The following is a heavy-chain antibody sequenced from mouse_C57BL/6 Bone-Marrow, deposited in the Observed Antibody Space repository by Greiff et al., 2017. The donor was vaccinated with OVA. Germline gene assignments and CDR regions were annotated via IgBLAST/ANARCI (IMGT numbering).Heavy chain of an antibody. CDR2: INPSTGGT. CDR3: ANIYYDYDRVYAIEY. CDR1: GYSFTGYY. V-gene: IGHV1-42*01. D-gene: IGHD2-4*01. J-gene: IGHJ4*01. Sequence: VQLKESGPELVKPGASVKISCKASGYSFTGYYMNWVKQSPEKSLEWIGEINPSTGGTTYNQKFKAKATLTVDKSSSTAYMQLKSLTSEDSAVYYCANIYYDYDRVYAIEYWGQGTSGPVSS.